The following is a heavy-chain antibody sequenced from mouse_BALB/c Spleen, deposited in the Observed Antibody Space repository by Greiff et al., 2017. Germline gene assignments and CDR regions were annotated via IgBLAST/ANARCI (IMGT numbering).Heavy chain of an antibody. CDR3: ARDNYGAMDY. CDR1: GFTFSSYA. V-gene: IGHV5-9-3*01. Sequence: EVQGVESGGGLVKPGGSLKLSCAASGFTFSSYAMSWVRQTPEKRLEWVATISSGGSYTYYPDSVKGRFTISRDNAKNTLYLQMSSLRSEDTAMYYCARDNYGAMDYWGQGTSVTVSS. J-gene: IGHJ4*01. CDR2: ISSGGSYT. D-gene: IGHD1-1*01.